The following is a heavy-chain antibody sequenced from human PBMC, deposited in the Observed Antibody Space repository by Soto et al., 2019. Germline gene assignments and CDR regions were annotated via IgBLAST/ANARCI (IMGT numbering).Heavy chain of an antibody. V-gene: IGHV1-2*04. J-gene: IGHJ3*02. Sequence: ASGKVACKASIYTFTGYYMHWVRQAPGQGLQWMGWINPNSGRTNYAQKFQAWVTTTRDTSIRTAYMELSRLTSDDTAVYYCAREVLGCLRAFDIWGQGTMVPVS. D-gene: IGHD2-15*01. CDR2: INPNSGRT. CDR1: IYTFTGYY. CDR3: AREVLGCLRAFDI.